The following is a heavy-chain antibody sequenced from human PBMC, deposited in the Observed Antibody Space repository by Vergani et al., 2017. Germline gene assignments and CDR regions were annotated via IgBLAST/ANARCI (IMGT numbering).Heavy chain of an antibody. V-gene: IGHV1-69*18. D-gene: IGHD3-22*01. CDR3: ASPGSFDYYYDSSGYISRFDY. Sequence: QVQLVQSGAEVKKPGSSVKVSCKASGGTFSSYAISWVRQAPGQGLEWMGRIIPIFGTANYAQKFQGRVTITADESTSTAYTELSSLRSEDTAVYYCASPGSFDYYYDSSGYISRFDYWGQGTLVTVSS. J-gene: IGHJ4*02. CDR2: IIPIFGTA. CDR1: GGTFSSYA.